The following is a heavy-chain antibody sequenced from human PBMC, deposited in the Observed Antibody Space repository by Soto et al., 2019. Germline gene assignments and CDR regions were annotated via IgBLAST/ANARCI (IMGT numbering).Heavy chain of an antibody. D-gene: IGHD1-26*01. CDR1: GFTFSSYA. V-gene: IGHV3-23*01. Sequence: GGSLRLSCAASGFTFSSYAMSWVRQAPGKGLEWVSAISGSGGSTYYADSVKGRFTISRDNSKNTLYLQMSSLRAEDTAVYYCAKVSRQMGAQHWGQGTLVTVSS. CDR2: ISGSGGST. CDR3: AKVSRQMGAQH. J-gene: IGHJ1*01.